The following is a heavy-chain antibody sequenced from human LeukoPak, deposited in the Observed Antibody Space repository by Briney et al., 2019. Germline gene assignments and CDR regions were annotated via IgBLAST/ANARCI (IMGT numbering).Heavy chain of an antibody. CDR3: AAGLVHESDY. Sequence: GGSLRLSCAASGFTFSTYGMHWVRQAPSKGLEWVAIISYDGSNKYYADSVKGRFTISRDNSKNTLYLQMNSLRAEDTAVYYCAAGLVHESDYWGQGTLVTVSS. CDR1: GFTFSTYG. CDR2: ISYDGSNK. D-gene: IGHD6-19*01. J-gene: IGHJ4*02. V-gene: IGHV3-30*03.